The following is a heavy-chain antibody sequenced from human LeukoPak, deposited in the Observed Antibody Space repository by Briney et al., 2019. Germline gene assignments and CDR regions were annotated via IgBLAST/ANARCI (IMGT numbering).Heavy chain of an antibody. CDR3: ARDLRAGLLPLEDS. J-gene: IGHJ4*02. D-gene: IGHD4-17*01. CDR1: GFTFSSYS. CDR2: ISSSSSYI. V-gene: IGHV3-21*01. Sequence: PGGSLRLSCAASGFTFSSYSMKWVRQAPGKGLQWVSSISSSSSYIYYADSVKGRFTISRDNAKNSLYLQMNSLRAEDTAVYYSARDLRAGLLPLEDSWGQGTLVIVSS.